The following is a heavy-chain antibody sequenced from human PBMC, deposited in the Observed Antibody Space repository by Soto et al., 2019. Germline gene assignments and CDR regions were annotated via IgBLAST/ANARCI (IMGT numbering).Heavy chain of an antibody. Sequence: QVQLVESGGGVVQPGGSLRLSCAVSGFALTTYGVHWLRQVPGKGLEWVAVIWYDGSKKYYADSVEGRFTISRDTSKNTLYLQMNGLRAEDTAVYYCVRDGGSGIDYWGQGTLVTVSS. CDR2: IWYDGSKK. D-gene: IGHD6-19*01. J-gene: IGHJ4*02. CDR1: GFALTTYG. CDR3: VRDGGSGIDY. V-gene: IGHV3-33*01.